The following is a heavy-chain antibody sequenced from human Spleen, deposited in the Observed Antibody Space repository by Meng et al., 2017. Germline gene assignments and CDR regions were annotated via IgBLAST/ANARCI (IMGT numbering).Heavy chain of an antibody. D-gene: IGHD4-11*01. CDR2: INHSGST. Sequence: QGQSQQGGAGLVKPSETLSLTCVVSGGSFSDYYWSWIRQPPGKGLEWIGEINHSGSTNYNPSLESRATISVDTSQNNLSLKLSSVTAADSAVYYCARGPTTMAHDFNYWGQGTLVTVSS. V-gene: IGHV4-34*01. CDR1: GGSFSDYY. CDR3: ARGPTTMAHDFNY. J-gene: IGHJ4*02.